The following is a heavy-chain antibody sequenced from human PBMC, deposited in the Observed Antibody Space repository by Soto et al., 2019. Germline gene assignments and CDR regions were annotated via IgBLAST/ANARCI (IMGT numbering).Heavy chain of an antibody. CDR3: ARQVFGGSYYYFDY. Sequence: LSLTCTVSGGSISSYYWSWIRQPPGKGLEWIGYIYYSGSTNYNPSLKSRVTISVDTSKNQLSLKLSSVTAADTAVYYCARQVFGGSYYYFDYWGQGTLVTVSS. CDR2: IYYSGST. J-gene: IGHJ4*02. V-gene: IGHV4-59*01. D-gene: IGHD1-26*01. CDR1: GGSISSYY.